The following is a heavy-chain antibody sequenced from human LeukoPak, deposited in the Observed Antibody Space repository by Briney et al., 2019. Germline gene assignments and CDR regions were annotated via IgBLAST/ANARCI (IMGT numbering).Heavy chain of an antibody. Sequence: GGSLRLSCAASGFTFSRHSMHWVRHAPGNGMVWISRINSDASDTNYADFVKGRFTISRDIAKNTVYLQINSLRDEDTAVYYCARICRSTDCLILDWGQGTLVTVSS. CDR2: INSDASDT. D-gene: IGHD2-2*01. V-gene: IGHV3-74*01. J-gene: IGHJ4*02. CDR3: ARICRSTDCLILD. CDR1: GFTFSRHS.